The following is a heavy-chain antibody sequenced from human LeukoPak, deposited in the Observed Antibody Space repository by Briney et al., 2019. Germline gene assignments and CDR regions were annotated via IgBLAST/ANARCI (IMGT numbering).Heavy chain of an antibody. CDR3: AKNLGPFDV. CDR2: IGDAGT. J-gene: IGHJ3*01. CDR1: GFTFGDYA. Sequence: GRSLRLSCTASGFTFGDYAMSWVRQAPGKGLEWVSSIGDAGTYYADSVKGRFTISRDNSKNMLYLQLNSLRAGDTAMYYCAKNLGPFDVRGQGTMVTVSS. D-gene: IGHD3-16*01. V-gene: IGHV3-23*01.